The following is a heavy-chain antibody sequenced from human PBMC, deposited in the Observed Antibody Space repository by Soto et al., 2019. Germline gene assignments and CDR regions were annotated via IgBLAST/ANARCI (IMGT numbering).Heavy chain of an antibody. CDR2: INAGNGNT. D-gene: IGHD6-19*01. Sequence: ASVNVSCQASGYTFTSYAMHWLLQAPGQRLEWMGWINAGNGNTKYSQKFQGRVTITRDTSASTAYMELSSLRSEDTAVYYCARDGSGWYLEYWGQGTLVTVSS. CDR3: ARDGSGWYLEY. V-gene: IGHV1-3*01. J-gene: IGHJ4*02. CDR1: GYTFTSYA.